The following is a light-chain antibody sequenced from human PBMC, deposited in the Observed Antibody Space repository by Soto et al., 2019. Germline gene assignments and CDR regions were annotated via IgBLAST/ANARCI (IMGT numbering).Light chain of an antibody. CDR3: QSYDSSLSAHV. J-gene: IGLJ1*01. CDR1: SSNIGAGYD. Sequence: QSVLTQPPSVSGAPGQRVTISCTGSSSNIGAGYDVHWYQQLPGTAPKLLIYGNSNRPSGVPDRFSGSKSGTSASLAITGLQPEYEADYYCQSYDSSLSAHVFGTGTKVTVL. V-gene: IGLV1-40*01. CDR2: GNS.